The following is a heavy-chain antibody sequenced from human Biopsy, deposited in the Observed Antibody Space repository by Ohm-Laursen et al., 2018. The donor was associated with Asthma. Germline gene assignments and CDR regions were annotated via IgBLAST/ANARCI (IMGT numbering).Heavy chain of an antibody. Sequence: SQRLSCAASGFTFGDYWMSSVRQVPGKGLEWVANIKHDGTEKNHVDSLKGRFTISRDNAKNSLYLQMNSLRAEDTAVYYCARTFHFWSPYHAEHYQLWGQGTLVTVSS. CDR1: GFTFGDYW. V-gene: IGHV3-7*01. CDR2: IKHDGTEK. D-gene: IGHD3-3*02. CDR3: ARTFHFWSPYHAEHYQL. J-gene: IGHJ1*01.